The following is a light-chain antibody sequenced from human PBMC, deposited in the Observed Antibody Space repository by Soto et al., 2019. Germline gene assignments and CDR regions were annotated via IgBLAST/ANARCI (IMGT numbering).Light chain of an antibody. CDR1: QSILSTSNNKNY. J-gene: IGKJ3*01. CDR3: QQYNTTPFT. CDR2: WAS. V-gene: IGKV4-1*01. Sequence: DIVITQSPDSLAVSPFDDATINCKSSQSILSTSNNKNYLGWYQQKPGQPPKLLIYWASTRESGVPDRFSGSGSGTDFTLTINGLQAEDVAVYFCQQYNTTPFTFGTGTKVDIK.